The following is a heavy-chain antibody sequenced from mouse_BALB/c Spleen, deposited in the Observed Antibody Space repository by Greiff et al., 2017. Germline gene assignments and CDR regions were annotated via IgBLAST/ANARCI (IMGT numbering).Heavy chain of an antibody. D-gene: IGHD2-3*01. J-gene: IGHJ1*01. CDR2: IDPANGNT. CDR1: GFNIKDTY. Sequence: VQLQQSGAELVKPGASVKLSCTASGFNIKDTYMHWVKQRPEQGLEWIGRIDPANGNTKYDPKFQGKATITADTSSNTAYLQLSSLTSEDTAVYYCARCDGYSRWYFDDWGEGTTVTVSS. V-gene: IGHV14-3*02. CDR3: ARCDGYSRWYFDD.